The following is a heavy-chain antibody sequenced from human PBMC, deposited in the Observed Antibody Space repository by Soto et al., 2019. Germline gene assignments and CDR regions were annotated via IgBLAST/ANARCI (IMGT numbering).Heavy chain of an antibody. V-gene: IGHV4-34*01. CDR1: GGSFSGYY. CDR3: ARVYYYCSGSYSLDY. Sequence: SETLSLTCAVYGGSFSGYYWSWIRQPPGKGLEWIGEINQSGSTNYNPSLKSRVTISVDTSKNQFSLKLSSVTAADTAVYYCARVYYYCSGSYSLDYWGQGTLVTVSS. D-gene: IGHD3-10*01. CDR2: INQSGST. J-gene: IGHJ4*02.